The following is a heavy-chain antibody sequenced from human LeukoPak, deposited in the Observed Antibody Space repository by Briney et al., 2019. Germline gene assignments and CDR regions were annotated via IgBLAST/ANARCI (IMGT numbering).Heavy chain of an antibody. CDR2: ISYDGSNK. Sequence: PGGSLRLSCAASGFTFSSYAMHWVRQAPGKGLEWVAVISYDGSNKYYADSVKGRFTISRDNSKNTLYLQMNSLRAEDTAVYYCAKERYYYDSSGYSNWGQGTLVTVSS. CDR3: AKERYYYDSSGYSN. V-gene: IGHV3-30*01. D-gene: IGHD3-22*01. CDR1: GFTFSSYA. J-gene: IGHJ4*02.